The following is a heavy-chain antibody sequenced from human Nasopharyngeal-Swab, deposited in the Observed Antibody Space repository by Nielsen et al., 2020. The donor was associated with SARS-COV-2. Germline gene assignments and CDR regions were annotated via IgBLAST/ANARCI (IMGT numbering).Heavy chain of an antibody. J-gene: IGHJ4*02. Sequence: GGSLRLSCKGSGYSFTSYWINWVRQMPGKGLEWMGRIDPSDSYTNYSPSFQGHVTISADKSISTAYLQWSSLKASDTAMYYCARWVVDCSSTSCHYYFDYWGQGTLVTVSS. CDR2: IDPSDSYT. V-gene: IGHV5-10-1*01. D-gene: IGHD2-2*01. CDR1: GYSFTSYW. CDR3: ARWVVDCSSTSCHYYFDY.